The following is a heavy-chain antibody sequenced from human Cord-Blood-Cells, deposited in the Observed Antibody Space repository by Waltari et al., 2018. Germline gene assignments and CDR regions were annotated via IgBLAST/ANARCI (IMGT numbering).Heavy chain of an antibody. CDR2: INHRGST. Sequence: QVQLQQWGAGLLKPSETLSLTCAVYGGSFSGYSWSWIRQPPGKGLEWIGEINHRGSTNYNPSLKSRVTISVDTSKNQFSLKLSSVTAADTAVYYCARGPHYWGQGTLVTVSS. J-gene: IGHJ4*02. CDR1: GGSFSGYS. V-gene: IGHV4-34*01. CDR3: ARGPHY.